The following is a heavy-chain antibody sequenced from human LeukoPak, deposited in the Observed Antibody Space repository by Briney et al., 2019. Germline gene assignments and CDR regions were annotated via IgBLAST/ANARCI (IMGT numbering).Heavy chain of an antibody. CDR2: ISGSGGST. D-gene: IGHD3-22*01. CDR3: AKERGRVVTTTRWFSARYFDL. V-gene: IGHV3-23*01. J-gene: IGHJ2*01. Sequence: GGSLRLSCAASGFTFSSYAMSWVHQAPGKGLEWVSAISGSGGSTYYADSVKGRFTISRDNSKNTLYLQMNSLRAEDTAVYYCAKERGRVVTTTRWFSARYFDLWGRGTLVTVSS. CDR1: GFTFSSYA.